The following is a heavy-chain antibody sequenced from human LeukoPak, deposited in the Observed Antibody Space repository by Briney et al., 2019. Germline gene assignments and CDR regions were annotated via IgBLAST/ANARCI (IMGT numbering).Heavy chain of an antibody. J-gene: IGHJ6*03. CDR1: GGSISSSSYY. D-gene: IGHD2-15*01. CDR2: IYTSGST. CDR3: ARIVVVPADYMDV. Sequence: ASETLSLTCTVSGGSISSSSYYWGWIRQPAGKGLEWIGRIYTSGSTNYNPSLKSRVTMSVDTSKNQFSLKLSSVTAADTAVYYCARIVVVPADYMDVWGKGTTVTVSS. V-gene: IGHV4-61*02.